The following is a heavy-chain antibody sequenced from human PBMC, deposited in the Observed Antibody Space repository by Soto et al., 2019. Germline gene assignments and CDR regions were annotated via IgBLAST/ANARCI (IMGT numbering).Heavy chain of an antibody. J-gene: IGHJ6*02. CDR3: ASGSGYATRVVPYYYGMDF. CDR1: GGTLSSYA. CDR2: ITPVFGIT. D-gene: IGHD5-12*01. Sequence: QVQLVQSETEVKKPGSSVKVSCRSSGGTLSSYAIDWVRQAPGQGLEWMGGITPVFGITNYAQNFQDRVSLTADASPRTALLERRSLRYDDTAVYYCASGSGYATRVVPYYYGMDFWGQGTKVTVAS. V-gene: IGHV1-69*01.